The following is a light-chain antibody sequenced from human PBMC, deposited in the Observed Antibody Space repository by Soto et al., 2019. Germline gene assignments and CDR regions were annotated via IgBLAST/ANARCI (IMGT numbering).Light chain of an antibody. V-gene: IGKV4-1*01. CDR1: QSVLYSSNNKNY. Sequence: DIVMTQSPDSLAVSLGERATINCKSSQSVLYSSNNKNYLAWYQQKPGQPPKLLIYWASTRESGVPDRFSGSGSGTDFTLTISSLQAADAAVYYCQQYNNWPLTFGGGTKVEIK. CDR3: QQYNNWPLT. CDR2: WAS. J-gene: IGKJ4*01.